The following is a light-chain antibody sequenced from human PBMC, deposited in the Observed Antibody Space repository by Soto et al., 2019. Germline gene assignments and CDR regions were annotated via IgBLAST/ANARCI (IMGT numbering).Light chain of an antibody. CDR1: SSNIGSNF. J-gene: IGLJ1*01. CDR2: NNN. Sequence: QSVLTQPPSASGTPGQRVTTSCSGSSSNIGSNFVYWYQQLPGTAPKLLIYNNNQRPSGVPDRFSGFKSGTSASLAISGLRSEDEADFYCAAWDDSLRGRVFGTGTKVTVL. CDR3: AAWDDSLRGRV. V-gene: IGLV1-47*02.